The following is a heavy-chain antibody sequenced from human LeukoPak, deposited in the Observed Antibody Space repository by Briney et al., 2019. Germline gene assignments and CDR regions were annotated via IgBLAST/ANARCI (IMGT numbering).Heavy chain of an antibody. CDR1: GFTFSSYS. D-gene: IGHD1-26*01. J-gene: IGHJ4*02. Sequence: GGSLRLSCAASGFTFSSYSMSWVRQAPGKGLEWVSYISSSSSTIYYADSVKGRFTISRDNAKNSLYLQMNSLRAEDTAVYYCARIYSGSYDYWGQGTLVTVSS. CDR3: ARIYSGSYDY. CDR2: ISSSSSTI. V-gene: IGHV3-48*01.